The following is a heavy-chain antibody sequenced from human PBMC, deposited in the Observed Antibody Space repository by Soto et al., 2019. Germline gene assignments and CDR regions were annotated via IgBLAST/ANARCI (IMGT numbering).Heavy chain of an antibody. J-gene: IGHJ4*02. CDR1: GFIFGSYG. V-gene: IGHV3-30*18. D-gene: IGHD4-17*01. Sequence: QVQLVESGGGVVQPGRSLRLSCVASGFIFGSYGMHWVRQAPGEGLEWVAVISYDGTNKYYADSVKGRFTISRDNSKNTLWLQMKSLRAEDTAVYYCAQVPRYTVTPPDDYWGQGTLVTVSS. CDR3: AQVPRYTVTPPDDY. CDR2: ISYDGTNK.